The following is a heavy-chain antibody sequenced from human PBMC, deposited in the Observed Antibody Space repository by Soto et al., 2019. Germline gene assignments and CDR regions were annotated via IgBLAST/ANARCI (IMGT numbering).Heavy chain of an antibody. D-gene: IGHD1-26*01. Sequence: LRLSCAASGFTFSSYSMHWVRQAPGKGLEWVAVLWYDGSQRYYGDSVKGRFTISRDSSKNILYLQMNSLRAEDTALYYCARDSGIGGSFDYWGQGTLVTVSS. CDR3: ARDSGIGGSFDY. CDR2: LWYDGSQR. CDR1: GFTFSSYS. V-gene: IGHV3-33*01. J-gene: IGHJ4*02.